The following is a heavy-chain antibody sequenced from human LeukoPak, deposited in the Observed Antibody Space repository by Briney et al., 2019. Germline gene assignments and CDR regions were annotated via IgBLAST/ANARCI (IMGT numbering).Heavy chain of an antibody. CDR2: IYYSGST. CDR3: AGDQLVSSGWYN. Sequence: SETLSLTCTVSGGSISSYYWSWIRQPPGKGLEWIGYIYYSGSTNYNPSLKSRVTISVDTSKNQFSLKLSSVTAADTAVYYCAGDQLVSSGWYNWGQGTLVTVSS. CDR1: GGSISSYY. V-gene: IGHV4-59*12. D-gene: IGHD6-19*01. J-gene: IGHJ4*02.